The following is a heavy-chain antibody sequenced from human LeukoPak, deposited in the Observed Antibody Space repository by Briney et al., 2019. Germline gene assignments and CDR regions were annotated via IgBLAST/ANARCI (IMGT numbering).Heavy chain of an antibody. CDR3: ARAGDSSGYYYYYYYYMDV. CDR1: GYTFTSYD. CDR2: MNPNSGNT. V-gene: IGHV1-8*03. J-gene: IGHJ6*03. D-gene: IGHD3-22*01. Sequence: ASVKVSCKASGYTFTSYDINWVQQATGQGLEWMGWMNPNSGNTGYAQKFEGRVTITRNTSISTAYMELSSLRSEDTAVYYCARAGDSSGYYYYYYYYMDVWGKGTTVTVSS.